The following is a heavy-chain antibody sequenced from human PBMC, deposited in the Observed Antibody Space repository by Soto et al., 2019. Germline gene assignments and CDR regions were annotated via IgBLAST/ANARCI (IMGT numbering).Heavy chain of an antibody. CDR3: AKDVAGFLEWLLPHAFDI. V-gene: IGHV3-23*01. J-gene: IGHJ3*02. Sequence: GVLRLSCAASGFTFSSYAISLVRQALGKRLEWVSAISGSGGSTYYADSVKGRFTISRDNSKNTLYLQMNSLRAEDTAVYYCAKDVAGFLEWLLPHAFDIWGQGTMVTVSS. CDR1: GFTFSSYA. D-gene: IGHD3-3*01. CDR2: ISGSGGST.